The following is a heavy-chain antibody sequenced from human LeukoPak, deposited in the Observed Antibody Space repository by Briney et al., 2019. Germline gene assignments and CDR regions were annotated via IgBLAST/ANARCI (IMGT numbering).Heavy chain of an antibody. CDR1: GFTFSSYA. V-gene: IGHV3-30-3*02. J-gene: IGHJ4*02. CDR3: AKNTKPTLVTPDF. Sequence: GRSLRLSCAASGFTFSSYAMHWVRQAPGKGLEWVAVISYDGSNKYYADSVKGRFTISRDNSKNTLYLQMNSLRAEDTAVYYCAKNTKPTLVTPDFWGQGTLVTVSS. CDR2: ISYDGSNK. D-gene: IGHD4-23*01.